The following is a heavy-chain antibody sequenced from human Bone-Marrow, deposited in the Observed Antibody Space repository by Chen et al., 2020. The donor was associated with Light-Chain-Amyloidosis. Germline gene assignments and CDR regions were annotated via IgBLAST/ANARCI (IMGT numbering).Heavy chain of an antibody. D-gene: IGHD4-17*01. CDR1: GLTLSSYV. CDR2: IAYSGGSK. V-gene: IGHV3-23*04. CDR3: AKGGTTEFYFAN. Sequence: DVQVVESGGGLVQPGGSLRLSCVASGLTLSSYVMTWVRQAPGKGPEWVSLIAYSGGSKFYADSVTGRFTISRDNFKNTVYLQMNSLRADDSAVYYCAKGGTTEFYFANWGQRTLVTVSS. J-gene: IGHJ4*02.